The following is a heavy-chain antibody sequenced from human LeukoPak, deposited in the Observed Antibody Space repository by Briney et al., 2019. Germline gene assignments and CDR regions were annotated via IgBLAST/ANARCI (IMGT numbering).Heavy chain of an antibody. V-gene: IGHV4-59*01. CDR1: GGSISSYY. CDR3: ARSYCTNGVCKRGAFDI. Sequence: SETLSLTCTVSGGSISSYYWSWIRQPPGKGLEWIGYIYYSGSTNYNPSLKSRVTTSVDTSKNQFSLKLSSVTAADTAVYYCARSYCTNGVCKRGAFDIWGQGTMVTVSS. D-gene: IGHD2-8*01. J-gene: IGHJ3*02. CDR2: IYYSGST.